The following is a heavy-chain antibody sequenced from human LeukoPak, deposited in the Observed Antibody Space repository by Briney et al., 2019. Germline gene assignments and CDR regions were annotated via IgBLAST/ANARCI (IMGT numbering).Heavy chain of an antibody. Sequence: SETLSLTCTVSGGSISSSSYYWGWIRQPPGKGLEWIGSIYYSGSTYYNPSLKSRVTISVDTSKNQFSLKLSSVTAADTAVYYCASDVDTAMVTDYWGQGTLVTVSS. CDR1: GGSISSSSYY. V-gene: IGHV4-39*07. CDR3: ASDVDTAMVTDY. J-gene: IGHJ4*02. D-gene: IGHD5-18*01. CDR2: IYYSGST.